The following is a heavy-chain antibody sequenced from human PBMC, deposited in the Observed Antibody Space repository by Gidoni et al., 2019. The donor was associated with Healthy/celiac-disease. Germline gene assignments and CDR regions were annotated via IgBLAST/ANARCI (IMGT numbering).Heavy chain of an antibody. CDR2: ST. D-gene: IGHD2-21*02. V-gene: IGHV4-30-2*05. Sequence: STYYNPSLKSRVTISVDTSKNQFSLKLSSVTAADTAVYYCARQTVVTPHDAFDIWGQGTMVTVSS. J-gene: IGHJ3*02. CDR3: ARQTVVTPHDAFDI.